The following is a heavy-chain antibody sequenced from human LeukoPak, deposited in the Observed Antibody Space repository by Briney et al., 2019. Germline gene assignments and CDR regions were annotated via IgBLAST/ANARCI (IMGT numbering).Heavy chain of an antibody. J-gene: IGHJ4*02. CDR3: VREARGYHYTYFDY. V-gene: IGHV3-13*01. CDR1: GFTLGSHD. Sequence: GGSLRLSCTASGFTLGSHDMHWVRQTTGEGLEWVAAISSGFHTFYAASVKGRFSVSRDDAKNSLYLQMNSLRAGDTALHYCVREARGYHYTYFDYWGQGTLVTVSS. CDR2: ISSGFHT. D-gene: IGHD5-18*01.